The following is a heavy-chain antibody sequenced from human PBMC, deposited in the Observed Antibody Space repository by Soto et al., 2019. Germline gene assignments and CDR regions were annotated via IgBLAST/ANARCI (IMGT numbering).Heavy chain of an antibody. D-gene: IGHD6-19*01. CDR3: ARVSEQWLVKGTIFDY. CDR2: IYHSGST. CDR1: SGSISSSNW. V-gene: IGHV4-4*02. Sequence: SETLSLTCAVSSGSISSSNWWSWVRQPPGKGLEWIGEIYHSGSTNYNPSLKSRVTISVDKSKNQFSLKLSSVTAADTAVYYCARVSEQWLVKGTIFDYWGQGTLVTVSS. J-gene: IGHJ4*02.